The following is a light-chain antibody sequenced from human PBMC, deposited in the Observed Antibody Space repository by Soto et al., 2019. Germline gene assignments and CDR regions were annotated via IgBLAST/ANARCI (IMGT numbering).Light chain of an antibody. CDR3: QQANSVLT. V-gene: IGKV1D-12*01. CDR2: AAS. J-gene: IGKJ4*01. Sequence: DIQMTQSPSSVSASVGDRVTITCRATQDIRDWLAWYQQKPGKAPKLLIYAASTLQSGVPSRFSGSGSGTDFTLTISSLQPEDFVTYYCQQANSVLTFGGGTKVEIK. CDR1: QDIRDW.